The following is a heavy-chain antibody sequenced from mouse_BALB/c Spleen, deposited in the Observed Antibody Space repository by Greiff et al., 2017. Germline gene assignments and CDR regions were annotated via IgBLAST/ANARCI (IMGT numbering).Heavy chain of an antibody. J-gene: IGHJ3*01. CDR1: GYSFTGYY. CDR3: ARKGDYDAAWFAY. V-gene: IGHV1S34*01. D-gene: IGHD2-4*01. CDR2: ISCYNGAT. Sequence: LVKSGASVKISCKASGYSFTGYYMHWVKQSHGKSLEWIGYISCYNGATSYNQKFKGKATFTVDTSSSTAYMQFNSLTSEDSAVYYCARKGDYDAAWFAYWGQGTLVTVSA.